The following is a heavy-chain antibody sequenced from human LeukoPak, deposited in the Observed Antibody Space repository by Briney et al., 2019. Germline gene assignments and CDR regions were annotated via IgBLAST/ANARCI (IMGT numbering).Heavy chain of an antibody. CDR2: IYYSGST. J-gene: IGHJ6*03. CDR3: ARLEVGYYYMDV. Sequence: PSETLSLTCTVSGGSISSYYWSWIRQPPGKGLEWIGYIYYSGSTNYNPSLKSRVTISVDTSKNQFSLKLSSVTAADTAVYYCARLEVGYYYMDVWGKGTTVTVSS. CDR1: GGSISSYY. V-gene: IGHV4-59*12.